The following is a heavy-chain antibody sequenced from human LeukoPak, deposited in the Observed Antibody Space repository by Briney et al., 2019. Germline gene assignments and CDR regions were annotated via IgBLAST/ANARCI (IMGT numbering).Heavy chain of an antibody. Sequence: GGSLRLSCAASGFTVSSNYMSWVRQAPGKGLEWVSVIYSGGNTYYADSVKGRFTISRDNSKNTLYLQMNSLRAEDTAVYYCAQTGHYDFWSGYYDWGQGTLVTVSS. CDR2: IYSGGNT. CDR1: GFTVSSNY. CDR3: AQTGHYDFWSGYYD. V-gene: IGHV3-53*01. J-gene: IGHJ4*02. D-gene: IGHD3-3*01.